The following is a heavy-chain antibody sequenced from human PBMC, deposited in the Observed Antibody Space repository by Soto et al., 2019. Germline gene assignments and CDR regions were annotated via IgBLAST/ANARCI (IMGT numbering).Heavy chain of an antibody. Sequence: GESLKISCKGSGYSFTSYWIGWVRQMPGKGLEWMGIIYPGDSDTRYSPSFQGQVTISADKSISTAYLQWSSLKASDTAMYYCARLSAWSDCSGVSCYLEGVGPNWFAPWGRGTLVTVSS. CDR1: GYSFTSYW. D-gene: IGHD2-15*01. V-gene: IGHV5-51*01. J-gene: IGHJ5*02. CDR2: IYPGDSDT. CDR3: ARLSAWSDCSGVSCYLEGVGPNWFAP.